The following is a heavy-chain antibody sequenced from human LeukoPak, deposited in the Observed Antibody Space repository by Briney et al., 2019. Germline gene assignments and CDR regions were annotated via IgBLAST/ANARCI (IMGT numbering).Heavy chain of an antibody. J-gene: IGHJ4*02. CDR1: GFTFSSYG. D-gene: IGHD3-9*01. V-gene: IGHV3-33*01. Sequence: GRSLRLSCAASGFTFSSYGMHWVRQAPGKGLEWVAVIWYDGSNKYYADSVKGRFTISRDNSKNTLYLQMNSLRAEDTAVYYCAGGYQNILAGLYYFDYWGQGTLVTVSS. CDR2: IWYDGSNK. CDR3: AGGYQNILAGLYYFDY.